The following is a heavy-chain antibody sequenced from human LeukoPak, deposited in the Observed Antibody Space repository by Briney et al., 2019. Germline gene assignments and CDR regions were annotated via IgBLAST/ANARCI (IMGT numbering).Heavy chain of an antibody. CDR2: INPNSGGT. CDR1: GYTFTGYY. CDR3: ARDSSRAPIDY. V-gene: IGHV1-2*02. J-gene: IGHJ4*02. Sequence: GASVKVSCKASGYTFTGYYMHWVRQAPGQGLEWMGWINPNSGGTNYAQKFQGRVTMTRDTSISTAYMELSWLTSDDTAVYYCARDSSRAPIDYWGQGTLVTVSS.